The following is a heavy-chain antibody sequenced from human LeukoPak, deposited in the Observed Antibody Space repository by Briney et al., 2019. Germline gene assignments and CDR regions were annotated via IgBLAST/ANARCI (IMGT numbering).Heavy chain of an antibody. V-gene: IGHV3-23*01. D-gene: IGHD3-3*01. Sequence: GGSLRLSCAASGFIFGSFGLSWVRQAPGKGLEWVSSISGSGSDVNYPDSVKGRFTISRDNSKNTLYLQMNSLRAEDTAVYYCAKDRGALRFLEWLLLDYWGQGTLVTVSS. CDR3: AKDRGALRFLEWLLLDY. CDR1: GFIFGSFG. J-gene: IGHJ4*02. CDR2: ISGSGSDV.